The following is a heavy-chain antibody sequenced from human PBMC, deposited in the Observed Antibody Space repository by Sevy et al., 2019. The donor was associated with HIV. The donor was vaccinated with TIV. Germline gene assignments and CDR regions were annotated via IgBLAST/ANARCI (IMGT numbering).Heavy chain of an antibody. CDR3: ATAMYDKRFQH. CDR1: GLTVSSNK. J-gene: IGHJ1*01. D-gene: IGHD3-9*01. V-gene: IGHV3-53*01. CDR2: FYSGGST. Sequence: GGSLGLSCAASGLTVSSNKLSWVRRPPGKELGGASIFYSGGSTYYADSVKGRFTISRVDSQNTLYLQMNSLRAEDTAVYYCATAMYDKRFQHWGQGTLVTVSS.